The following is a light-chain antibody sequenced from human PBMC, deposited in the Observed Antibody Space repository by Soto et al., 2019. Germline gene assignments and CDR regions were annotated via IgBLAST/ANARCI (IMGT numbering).Light chain of an antibody. Sequence: ESVLTQSPGTLSLSPGERATLSCRASQSVTNGYFAWYQQKPGQAPRLLIYGISSRATGIPDRFSGSGSGTDFTLTISRLEPEDFVVYYCQQYSSLPHTFGQGTKLEV. CDR3: QQYSSLPHT. J-gene: IGKJ2*01. CDR2: GIS. CDR1: QSVTNGY. V-gene: IGKV3-20*01.